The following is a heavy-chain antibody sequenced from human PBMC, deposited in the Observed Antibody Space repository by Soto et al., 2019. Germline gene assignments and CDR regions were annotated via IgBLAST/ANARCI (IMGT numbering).Heavy chain of an antibody. CDR3: ARASYYYGSGSYSRDWFDP. J-gene: IGHJ5*02. CDR2: MNPNSGNT. V-gene: IGHV1-8*02. CDR1: GGTFSSYA. Sequence: ASVKVSCKASGGTFSSYAISWVRQAPGQGLEWMGWMNPNSGNTGYAQKFQGRVTMTRNTSISTAYMELSSLRSEDTAVYYCARASYYYGSGSYSRDWFDPWGQGTLVTVSS. D-gene: IGHD3-10*01.